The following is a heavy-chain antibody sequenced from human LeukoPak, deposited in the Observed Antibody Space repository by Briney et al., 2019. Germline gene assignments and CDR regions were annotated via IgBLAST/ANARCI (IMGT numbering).Heavy chain of an antibody. J-gene: IGHJ4*02. V-gene: IGHV1-2*02. CDR1: GYTFTGYY. CDR2: INPNSGGT. CDR3: ARSTLTYYDSSGSKSWGY. D-gene: IGHD3-22*01. Sequence: ASVKVSCKASGYTFTGYYMHWVRQAPGQGPEWMGWINPNSGGTNYAQKFQGRVTMTRDTSTSAAYMELSRLRSDDTAVYYCARSTLTYYDSSGSKSWGYWGQGTLVTVSS.